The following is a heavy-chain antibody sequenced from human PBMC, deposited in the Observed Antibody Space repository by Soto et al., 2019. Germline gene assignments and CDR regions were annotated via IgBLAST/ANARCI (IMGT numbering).Heavy chain of an antibody. CDR1: GFTFSSYW. D-gene: IGHD2-2*01. Sequence: GGSLRLSCAASGFTFSSYWMHWVRQAPGKGLVWVSRINSDGSSTSYADSVKGRFTISRDNAKNTLYLQMNSLRAEDTAVYYCARGGGYCSSTSCSYYYYYGMDVWGQGTTVTVSS. J-gene: IGHJ6*02. V-gene: IGHV3-74*01. CDR2: INSDGSST. CDR3: ARGGGYCSSTSCSYYYYYGMDV.